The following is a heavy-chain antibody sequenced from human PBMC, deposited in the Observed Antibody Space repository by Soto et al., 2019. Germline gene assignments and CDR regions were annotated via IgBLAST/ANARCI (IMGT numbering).Heavy chain of an antibody. V-gene: IGHV3-23*01. CDR2: ISGSGGST. CDR3: AKDHYDSSGYYWRFDY. CDR1: GFTFSSYA. Sequence: GGSLRLSCAVSGFTFSSYAMSWVRQAPGKGLEWVSAISGSGGSTYYADSVKGRFTISRDNSKNTLYLQMNSLRAEDTAVYYCAKDHYDSSGYYWRFDYWGQGTLVTVSS. J-gene: IGHJ4*02. D-gene: IGHD3-22*01.